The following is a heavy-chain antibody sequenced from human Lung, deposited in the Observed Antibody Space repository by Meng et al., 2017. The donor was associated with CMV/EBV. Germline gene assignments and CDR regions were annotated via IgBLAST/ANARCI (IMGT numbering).Heavy chain of an antibody. D-gene: IGHD2-21*02. V-gene: IGHV4-4*01. CDR3: ARVGTALWGYYFDY. J-gene: IGHJ4*02. CDR2: IYHSSST. Sequence: VQLQESGPGLVNPSGTLSLTCAVYGGSISSSYWWSWVRQPPGKVLECIGEIYHSSSTNYHPSLKSRVTISVDKTKNQFSLKLSSVTAANTAVYCCARVGTALWGYYFDYWGQGTLVTVSS. CDR1: GGSISSSYW.